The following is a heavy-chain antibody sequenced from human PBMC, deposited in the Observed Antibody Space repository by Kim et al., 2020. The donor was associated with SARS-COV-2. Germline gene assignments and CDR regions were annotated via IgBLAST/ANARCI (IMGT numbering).Heavy chain of an antibody. J-gene: IGHJ5*02. CDR2: ISYDGSNK. CDR1: GFTFSSYA. V-gene: IGHV3-30*04. CDR3: ARDNYDSSGYYGWFDP. Sequence: GGSLRLSCAASGFTFSSYAMHWVRQAPGKGLEWVAVISYDGSNKYYADSVKGRFTISRDNSKNTLYLQMNSLRAEDTAVYYCARDNYDSSGYYGWFDPWGQGTLVTVSS. D-gene: IGHD3-22*01.